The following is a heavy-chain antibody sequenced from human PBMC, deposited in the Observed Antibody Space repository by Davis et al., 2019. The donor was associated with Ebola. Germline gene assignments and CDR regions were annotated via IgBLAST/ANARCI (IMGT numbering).Heavy chain of an antibody. CDR2: VSYDGSVT. D-gene: IGHD6-6*01. CDR3: AKETNEFSSSSNDY. Sequence: GESLKISCAASGFTFSNFGMRWVRQAPGKGLEWVAVVSYDGSVTHYADSLRGRFTVSRDNSWNTVSLQMRSLRTDDTGVYYCAKETNEFSSSSNDYWGQGILVTVSS. V-gene: IGHV3-30*18. CDR1: GFTFSNFG. J-gene: IGHJ4*02.